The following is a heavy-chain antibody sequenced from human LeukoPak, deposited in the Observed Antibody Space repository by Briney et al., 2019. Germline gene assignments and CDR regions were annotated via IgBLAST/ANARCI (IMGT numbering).Heavy chain of an antibody. V-gene: IGHV3-74*01. CDR3: VRDAYNILTAPYFDY. CDR1: GFTFRSYW. J-gene: IGHJ4*02. D-gene: IGHD3-9*01. CDR2: INSDGSTT. Sequence: PGGSLRLSCAASGFTFRSYWMHWVRQAPGKGLLWVSRINSDGSTTSYADPVKGRFTISRDNAKNTLYLQMDNLRAEDTAVYYCVRDAYNILTAPYFDYWGQGTLVTVSS.